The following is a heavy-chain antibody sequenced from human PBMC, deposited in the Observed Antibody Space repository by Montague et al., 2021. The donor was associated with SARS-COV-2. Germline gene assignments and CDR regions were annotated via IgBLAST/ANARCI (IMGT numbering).Heavy chain of an antibody. D-gene: IGHD3-9*01. CDR3: ARSYDILTGYQSQALDY. J-gene: IGHJ4*02. V-gene: IGHV3-48*03. CDR1: GFTFSSYE. Sequence: SLRLSCAASGFTFSSYEMNWVRQAPGKGLECVSYISSSGSTIYYADSVKGRFTISRDNAKNSLYLQMNSLRAEDTAVYYCARSYDILTGYQSQALDYWGQGTLVTVSS. CDR2: ISSSGSTI.